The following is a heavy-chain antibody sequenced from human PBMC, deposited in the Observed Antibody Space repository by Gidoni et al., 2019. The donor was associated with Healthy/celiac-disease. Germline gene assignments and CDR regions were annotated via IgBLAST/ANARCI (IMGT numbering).Heavy chain of an antibody. Sequence: EVQLVESGGGLVQPWRSLRLSCTASGFTFGDYAMSWVRQAPGKGLEWVGVIRSKAYGGTTEYAASVKGRFTISRDDSKSIAYLQMNSLKTEDTAVYYCTRARITMVRGVIPALGYWGQGTLVTVSS. J-gene: IGHJ4*02. CDR1: GFTFGDYA. V-gene: IGHV3-49*04. CDR2: IRSKAYGGTT. D-gene: IGHD3-10*01. CDR3: TRARITMVRGVIPALGY.